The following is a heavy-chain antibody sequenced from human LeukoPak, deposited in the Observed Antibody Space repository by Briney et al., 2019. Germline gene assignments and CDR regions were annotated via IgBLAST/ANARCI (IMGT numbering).Heavy chain of an antibody. CDR1: GGSFSGYY. D-gene: IGHD3-3*01. J-gene: IGHJ6*02. CDR2: INHSGST. CDR3: ASRDFWSGYLTSMDV. Sequence: SETLSLTCAVYGGSFSGYYWSWIRQPPGKGLEWIGEINHSGSTNYNPSLKSRVTISVDTSKNQFSLKLSSVTAADMAVYYCASRDFWSGYLTSMDVWGQGTTVTVSS. V-gene: IGHV4-34*01.